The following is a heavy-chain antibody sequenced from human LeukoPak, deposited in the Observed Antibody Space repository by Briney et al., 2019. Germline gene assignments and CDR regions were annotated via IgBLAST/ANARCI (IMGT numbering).Heavy chain of an antibody. V-gene: IGHV1-69*05. CDR3: ARVVMVPAGNWFDP. J-gene: IGHJ5*02. CDR1: GGTFSSHT. D-gene: IGHD2-2*01. CDR2: IIPTFGTP. Sequence: SVKVSCKTSGGTFSSHTVTWVRQAPGQGLRWMGGIIPTFGTPNYAQKFQGRVTITTDESTSTAYMELSSLRSEDTAVYYCARVVMVPAGNWFDPWGQGTLVTVSS.